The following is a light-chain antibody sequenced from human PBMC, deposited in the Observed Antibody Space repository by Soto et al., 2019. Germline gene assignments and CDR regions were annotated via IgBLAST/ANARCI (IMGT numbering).Light chain of an antibody. CDR1: QNVDSKD. Sequence: EIVLTQSPGTLSLSPGERATLSCRASQNVDSKDLAWYQQKPGQAPRIIIFGASGRATGIPDRFSGSGSGTDFTLTISSLQSEDFAVYYCQQYNNWPPITFGQGTRLEIK. CDR3: QQYNNWPPIT. V-gene: IGKV3-20*01. CDR2: GAS. J-gene: IGKJ5*01.